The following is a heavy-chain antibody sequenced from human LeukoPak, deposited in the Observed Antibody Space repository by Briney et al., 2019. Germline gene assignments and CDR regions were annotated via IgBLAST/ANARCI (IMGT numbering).Heavy chain of an antibody. CDR1: GGSFSGYY. Sequence: PSETLSLTCAVYGGSFSGYYWSWIRQPPGKGLEWIGEINHSGSTNYNPSLKSRVTISVDTSKNQFSLKLSSVTAADTAVYYCARSGPYSSGWYYYYYMDVWGKGTTVTVSS. CDR2: INHSGST. V-gene: IGHV4-34*01. CDR3: ARSGPYSSGWYYYYYMDV. J-gene: IGHJ6*03. D-gene: IGHD6-19*01.